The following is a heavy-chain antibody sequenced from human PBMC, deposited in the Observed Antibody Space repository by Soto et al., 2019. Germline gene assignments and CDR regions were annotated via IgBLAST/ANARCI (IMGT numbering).Heavy chain of an antibody. CDR2: ISYDGSNK. D-gene: IGHD7-27*01. CDR1: GYTFSSYG. CDR3: AKLYPAGTETYLGGFDY. J-gene: IGHJ4*02. Sequence: GGSLRLSCAASGYTFSSYGMHWVRQAPGKGLEWVALISYDGSNKYYEDSVKGRFTNSRDNSKNTLYLQMNSLRTEDTAVYYCAKLYPAGTETYLGGFDYWGQGALVTVSS. V-gene: IGHV3-30*18.